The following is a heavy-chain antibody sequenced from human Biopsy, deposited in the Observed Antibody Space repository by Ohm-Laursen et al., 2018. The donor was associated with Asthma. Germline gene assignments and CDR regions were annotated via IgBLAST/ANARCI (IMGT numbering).Heavy chain of an antibody. D-gene: IGHD5-12*01. Sequence: SLRLSCTAPGFMFRSFGMHWVRQAPGKGLEWVAVISYDGNHKFYEDSVKGRCTISRDNSKNTLYLQMNSLRTEDTAVYYCAKRRGYSGHDNDYWGQGTLVIVSS. V-gene: IGHV3-30*18. CDR1: GFMFRSFG. J-gene: IGHJ4*02. CDR2: ISYDGNHK. CDR3: AKRRGYSGHDNDY.